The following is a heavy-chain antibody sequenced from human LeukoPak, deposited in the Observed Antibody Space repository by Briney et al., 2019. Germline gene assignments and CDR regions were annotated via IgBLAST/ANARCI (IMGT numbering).Heavy chain of an antibody. CDR1: EFTFSNYW. V-gene: IGHV3-74*01. D-gene: IGHD1-14*01. J-gene: IGHJ3*02. Sequence: GGSLRLPCAASEFTFSNYWMHWVRQAPGEGLVWVSRIDNDGRDTIYADSVKGRFTISRDNGKNTLYLQMNSLRAEDTAVYYCARGGYHHGFDIWGQGTLVTVSS. CDR2: IDNDGRDT. CDR3: ARGGYHHGFDI.